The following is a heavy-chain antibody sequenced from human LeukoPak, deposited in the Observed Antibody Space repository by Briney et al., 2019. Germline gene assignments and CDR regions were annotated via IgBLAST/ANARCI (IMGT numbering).Heavy chain of an antibody. CDR2: IWYDGSNK. CDR1: GFTFSSYG. D-gene: IGHD3-22*01. J-gene: IGHJ4*02. Sequence: GGSLRLSCAASGFTFSSYGMHWVRQAPGKGLEWVAVIWYDGSNKYYADSVKGRFTISRDNSKNTLYLQMNSLRAEGTAVYYCARGVTTYYYDSSGYYPDYWGQGTLVTVSS. V-gene: IGHV3-33*01. CDR3: ARGVTTYYYDSSGYYPDY.